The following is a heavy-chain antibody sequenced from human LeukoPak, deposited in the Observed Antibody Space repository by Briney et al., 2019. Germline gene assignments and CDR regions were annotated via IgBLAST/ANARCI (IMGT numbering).Heavy chain of an antibody. V-gene: IGHV4-4*07. CDR1: GESISGFY. CDR2: IHTSGST. CDR3: ARVICSGGSCRFDY. J-gene: IGHJ4*02. Sequence: SETLSLTCTVSGESISGFYWTWIRQPAGKGLEWIGRIHTSGSTNYNPSLKSRVTMSVDTSRNKFSLKLSSVTAADTAVYYCARVICSGGSCRFDYWGQGTLVTVSS. D-gene: IGHD2-15*01.